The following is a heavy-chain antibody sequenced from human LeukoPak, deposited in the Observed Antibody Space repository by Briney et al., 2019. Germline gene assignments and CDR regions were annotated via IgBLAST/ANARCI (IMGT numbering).Heavy chain of an antibody. V-gene: IGHV4-38-2*02. Sequence: PSETLSLTCTVSGYSISSGYYWGWIRPPPGKGLEWIGSIYHSGSTYYNPSLKSRVTISVDTSKNQFSLKLSSVTAADTAVYYCARLRVRGYGYGPWEGPTWLDYWGQGTLVTVSS. J-gene: IGHJ4*02. CDR3: ARLRVRGYGYGPWEGPTWLDY. CDR2: IYHSGST. D-gene: IGHD5-18*01. CDR1: GYSISSGYY.